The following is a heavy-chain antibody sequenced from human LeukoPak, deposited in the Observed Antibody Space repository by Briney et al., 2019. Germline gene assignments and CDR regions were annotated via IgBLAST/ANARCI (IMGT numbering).Heavy chain of an antibody. Sequence: SETLSLTCSVSGGSVSSGSYYWSWIRQPPGKGLEWIGYIYYSGNTNYNPSLKSRVTISVDTSKNQFSLKLSSATAADTALYYCARVEHNAFDIWGQGTMVTVSS. V-gene: IGHV4-61*01. CDR3: ARVEHNAFDI. CDR2: IYYSGNT. CDR1: GGSVSSGSYY. D-gene: IGHD1-26*01. J-gene: IGHJ3*02.